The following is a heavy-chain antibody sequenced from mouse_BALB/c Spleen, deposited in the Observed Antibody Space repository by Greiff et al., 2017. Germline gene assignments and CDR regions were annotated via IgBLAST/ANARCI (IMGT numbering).Heavy chain of an antibody. J-gene: IGHJ3*01. CDR1: GFTFSNYW. CDR2: IRLKSNNYAT. V-gene: IGHV6-6*02. D-gene: IGHD2-3*01. Sequence: DVKLVESGGGLVQPGGSMKLSCVASGFTFSNYWMNWVRQSPEKGLEWVAEIRLKSNNYATHYAESVKGRFTISRDDSKSSVYLQMNNLRAEDTGIYYCTRDSYDGYSWFAYWGQGTLVTVSA. CDR3: TRDSYDGYSWFAY.